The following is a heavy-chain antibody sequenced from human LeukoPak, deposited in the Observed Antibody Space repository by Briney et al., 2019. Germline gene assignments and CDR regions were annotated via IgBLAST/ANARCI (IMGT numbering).Heavy chain of an antibody. J-gene: IGHJ3*02. CDR1: GFTFSSQI. Sequence: GGSLRLSCAASGFTFSSQIMNWVRQAPRKGLDWVASISVSSRDIYYAHSVKGRFTISRDNAKNSLHLQMNSLRAEDTAVFYCAKDRDDYVWGSYLGAFDIWGQGTMVTVSS. CDR2: ISVSSRDI. V-gene: IGHV3-21*04. CDR3: AKDRDDYVWGSYLGAFDI. D-gene: IGHD3-16*01.